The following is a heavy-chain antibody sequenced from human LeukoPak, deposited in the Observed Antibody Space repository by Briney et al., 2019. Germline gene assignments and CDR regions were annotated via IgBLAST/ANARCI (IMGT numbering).Heavy chain of an antibody. J-gene: IGHJ5*02. Sequence: XNSGNTGYAQKFQGRVTMTRNTSISTAYMELSSLRSEDTAVYYCARGGPLLWFGELLRDPWGQGTLVTVSS. D-gene: IGHD3-10*01. CDR3: ARGGPLLWFGELLRDP. V-gene: IGHV1-8*01. CDR2: XNSGNT.